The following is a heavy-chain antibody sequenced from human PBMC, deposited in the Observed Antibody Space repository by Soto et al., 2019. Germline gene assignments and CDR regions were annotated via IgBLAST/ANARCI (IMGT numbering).Heavy chain of an antibody. V-gene: IGHV1-2*02. CDR1: GYTFTGYY. D-gene: IGHD2-8*02. J-gene: IGHJ4*02. Sequence: QVQLVQSGAEVKKPGASVKVSCQVSGYTFTGYYLHWARQAPGQGLEWMGWINPDNGAANYAQKFQGRVTMTRDTSISTVYLEFSSLRSDDTAVYFCARGEDYRWLFDYLDYWGQGALVTVSS. CDR3: ARGEDYRWLFDYLDY. CDR2: INPDNGAA.